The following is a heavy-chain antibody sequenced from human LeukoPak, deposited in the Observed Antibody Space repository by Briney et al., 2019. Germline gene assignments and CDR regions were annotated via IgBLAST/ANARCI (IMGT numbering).Heavy chain of an antibody. J-gene: IGHJ4*02. CDR1: GFTFSSYG. CDR3: ARAQSTSPLDY. V-gene: IGHV3-33*01. Sequence: QPGRSLRLSCAASGFTFSSYGMHWVRQAPGKGLGWVAVIWYDGSNKYYADSVKGRFTISRDNSKNTLYLQMNSLRAEDTAVYYCARAQSTSPLDYWGQGTLVTVSS. CDR2: IWYDGSNK.